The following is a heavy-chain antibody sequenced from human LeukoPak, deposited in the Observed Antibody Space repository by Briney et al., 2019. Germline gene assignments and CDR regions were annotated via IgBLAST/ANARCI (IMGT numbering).Heavy chain of an antibody. J-gene: IGHJ4*02. CDR3: ASDPNRLADNGGDYLDY. CDR1: GFTFSSYS. CDR2: ISYDGGHK. D-gene: IGHD2-21*01. V-gene: IGHV3-30*19. Sequence: GRSLRLSCAASGFTFSSYSMHWVRQAPGKGLEWVAVISYDGGHKYYADSVKGRFTISRDNSKNTVYLQMSTLRPEDTAIFYCASDPNRLADNGGDYLDYWGQGTLVTVSS.